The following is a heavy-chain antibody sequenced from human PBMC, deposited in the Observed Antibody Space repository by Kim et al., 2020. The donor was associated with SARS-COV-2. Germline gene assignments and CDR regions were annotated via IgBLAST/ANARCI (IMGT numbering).Heavy chain of an antibody. J-gene: IGHJ3*02. Sequence: VKGRLTISRDNATNTLELQMNSMRAEDTAVYYCAKDLSERVVVITGAFDIWGQGTMVTVSS. D-gene: IGHD3-22*01. V-gene: IGHV3-23*01. CDR3: AKDLSERVVVITGAFDI.